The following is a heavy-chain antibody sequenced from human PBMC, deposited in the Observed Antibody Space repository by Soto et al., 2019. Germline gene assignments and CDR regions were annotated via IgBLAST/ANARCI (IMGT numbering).Heavy chain of an antibody. CDR1: GFTFSSYG. J-gene: IGHJ6*02. D-gene: IGHD6-6*01. CDR3: AKPLSSSSDYYYYGMDV. Sequence: GGSLRLSCAASGFTFSSYGMHWVRQAPGKGLEWVAVISYDGSNKYYADSVKGRFTISRDNSKNTLYLQMNSLRAEDTAVYYCAKPLSSSSDYYYYGMDVWGQGTTVTVSS. CDR2: ISYDGSNK. V-gene: IGHV3-30*18.